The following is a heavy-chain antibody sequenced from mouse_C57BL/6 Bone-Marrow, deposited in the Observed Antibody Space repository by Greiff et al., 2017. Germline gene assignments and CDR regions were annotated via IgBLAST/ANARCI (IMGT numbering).Heavy chain of an antibody. V-gene: IGHV1-81*01. CDR3: ARLPSTTVVATDY. D-gene: IGHD1-1*01. Sequence: QVQLQQSGAELARPGASVKLSCKASGYNFTSYGISWVKQRTGQGLEWIGEIYPRSGNTYYNEKFKGKATLTADKSSSTAYMELRSLTSEDSAVYFCARLPSTTVVATDYWGQGTTLTVSS. CDR1: GYNFTSYG. J-gene: IGHJ2*01. CDR2: IYPRSGNT.